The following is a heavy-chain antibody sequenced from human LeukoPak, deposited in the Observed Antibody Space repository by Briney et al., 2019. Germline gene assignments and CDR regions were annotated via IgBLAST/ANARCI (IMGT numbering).Heavy chain of an antibody. CDR1: GGSISSSSYY. Sequence: PSETLSLTCTVSGGSISSSSYYWGWIRQPPGKGLEWIGSIHYSGSTNYNPSLKSRVTISVDTSKNQFSLKLSSVTAADTAVYYCARGYCSGGSCSSYYYYNYMDVWGKGTTVTVSS. J-gene: IGHJ6*03. V-gene: IGHV4-39*07. D-gene: IGHD2-15*01. CDR2: IHYSGST. CDR3: ARGYCSGGSCSSYYYYNYMDV.